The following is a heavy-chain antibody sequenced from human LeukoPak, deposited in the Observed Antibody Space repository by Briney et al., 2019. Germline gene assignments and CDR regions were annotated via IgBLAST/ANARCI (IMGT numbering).Heavy chain of an antibody. Sequence: GGSLRLSCTASGFTFGDYAMSWFRQAPGKGLEWVGFIRSKAYGGTTEYAASVKGRFTISRDDSKSIAYLQMNSLRAEDTAVYYCAKDLNPGSYYDYYFDYWGQGTLVTVSS. CDR3: AKDLNPGSYYDYYFDY. J-gene: IGHJ4*02. V-gene: IGHV3-49*03. D-gene: IGHD3-10*01. CDR1: GFTFGDYA. CDR2: IRSKAYGGTT.